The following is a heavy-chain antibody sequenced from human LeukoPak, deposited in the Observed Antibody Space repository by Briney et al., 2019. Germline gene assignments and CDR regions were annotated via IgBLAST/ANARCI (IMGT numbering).Heavy chain of an antibody. J-gene: IGHJ5*02. Sequence: PGGSLRLSCAASGFTFSSYAMSWVRQAPGKGLEWVSAISGSGGSTYYADSVKGRFTISRDNSKNTLYLQMNSLRAEDTAVYYRAKQGGSGWYGNWFDPWGQGTLVTVSS. CDR2: ISGSGGST. V-gene: IGHV3-23*01. D-gene: IGHD6-19*01. CDR3: AKQGGSGWYGNWFDP. CDR1: GFTFSSYA.